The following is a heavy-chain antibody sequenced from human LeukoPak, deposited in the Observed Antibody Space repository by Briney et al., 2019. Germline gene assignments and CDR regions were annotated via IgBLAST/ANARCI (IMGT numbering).Heavy chain of an antibody. CDR1: GGSTSRARW. J-gene: IGHJ5*02. V-gene: IGHV4-4*02. CDR2: ISQNGTT. CDR3: ARGYNWFDP. Sequence: SETLSLTCAVSGGSTSRARWWNRVRQPPGKGLEWIGEISQNGTTNSNPSLKSRVTISVDTSKNQFSLKVSSVTAADTAIYYCARGYNWFDPWGQGTLVTVSS.